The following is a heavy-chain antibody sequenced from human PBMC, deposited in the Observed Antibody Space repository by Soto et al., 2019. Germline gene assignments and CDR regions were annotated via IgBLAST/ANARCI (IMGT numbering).Heavy chain of an antibody. D-gene: IGHD2-15*01. J-gene: IGHJ3*02. CDR2: ISSSSSYI. V-gene: IGHV3-21*01. Sequence: GGSLRLSCAASGFTFSSYSMNWVRQAPGKGLEWVSSISSSSSYIYYADSVKGRFTISRDNAKNSLYLQMNSLRAEDTAVYYCARDVGRYCSGGSCPDAFDIWGQGTMVTVSS. CDR1: GFTFSSYS. CDR3: ARDVGRYCSGGSCPDAFDI.